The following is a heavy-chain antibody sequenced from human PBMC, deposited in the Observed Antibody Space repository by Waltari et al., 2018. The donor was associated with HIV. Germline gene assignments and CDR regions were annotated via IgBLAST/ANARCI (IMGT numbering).Heavy chain of an antibody. CDR1: GFPFRNYA. V-gene: IGHV3-23*01. J-gene: IGHJ5*02. D-gene: IGHD1-1*01. Sequence: EVQLLQSGGDLVQPGGSLRLPCAAYGFPFRNYAMNWVRQAPGKGLEWVSSISGGGGTTYYAGSVKGRFTVSRDNSKNTLYLQMNSLRVEDTAMYYCTKDQTGAADSWGQGTQVTVPS. CDR3: TKDQTGAADS. CDR2: ISGGGGTT.